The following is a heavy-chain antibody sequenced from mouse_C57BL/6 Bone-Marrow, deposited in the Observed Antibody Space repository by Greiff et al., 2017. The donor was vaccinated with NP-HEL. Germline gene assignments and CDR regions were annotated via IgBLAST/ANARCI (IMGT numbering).Heavy chain of an antibody. CDR2: IYPRSGNT. Sequence: HLVESGAELARPGASVKLSCKASGYTFTSYGISWVKQRTGQGLEWIGEIYPRSGNTYYNEKFKGKATLTADKSSSTAYMELRSLTSEDSAVYFCAPWSWFAYWGQGTLVTVSA. CDR1: GYTFTSYG. V-gene: IGHV1-81*01. CDR3: APWSWFAY. D-gene: IGHD1-1*02. J-gene: IGHJ3*01.